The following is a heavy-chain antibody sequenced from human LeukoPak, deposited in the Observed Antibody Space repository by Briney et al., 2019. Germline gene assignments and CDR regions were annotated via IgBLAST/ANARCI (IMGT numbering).Heavy chain of an antibody. D-gene: IGHD3-3*01. Sequence: AASVKVSFKASGYTFTNYYIHWVRQAPGQGLEWMGWINSNRGGTNYAQKFQGRVTMTRDTSISTAYMELRSVRSDDTAVYYCARDHGDDAFDIWGPGTVVTVSS. J-gene: IGHJ3*02. CDR3: ARDHGDDAFDI. CDR2: INSNRGGT. V-gene: IGHV1-2*02. CDR1: GYTFTNYY.